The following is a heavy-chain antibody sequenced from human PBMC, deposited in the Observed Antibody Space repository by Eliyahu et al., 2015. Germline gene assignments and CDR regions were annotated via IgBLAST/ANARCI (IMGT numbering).Heavy chain of an antibody. D-gene: IGHD6-19*01. CDR2: ISSVGSGT. CDR3: AKGGEQWLVLRWFDP. Sequence: EVQVLESGGGLVQPGGSLRLSCVASGFTFGSYTMTWVRQAPGKGLEWVSAISSVGSGTYYADSVRGRFTISRDNSKNTVYLQMNSLTAQDTAIYYCAKGGEQWLVLRWFDPWGQGTLVTVSS. J-gene: IGHJ5*02. V-gene: IGHV3-23*01. CDR1: GFTFGSYT.